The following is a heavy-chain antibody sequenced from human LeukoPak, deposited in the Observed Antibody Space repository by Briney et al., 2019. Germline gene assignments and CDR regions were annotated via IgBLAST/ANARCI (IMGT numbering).Heavy chain of an antibody. Sequence: PGGSLRLSCAASGFTFSSYALSWVRQTPGKGLEWVAFTRYAGNNKFYADSVKGRFTISRDNSKNTLYLQMNSLRAEDTAVYYCARDRNEYSSSWYYYYYMDVWGKGTTVTVSS. V-gene: IGHV3-30*02. J-gene: IGHJ6*03. CDR3: ARDRNEYSSSWYYYYYMDV. D-gene: IGHD6-13*01. CDR2: TRYAGNNK. CDR1: GFTFSSYA.